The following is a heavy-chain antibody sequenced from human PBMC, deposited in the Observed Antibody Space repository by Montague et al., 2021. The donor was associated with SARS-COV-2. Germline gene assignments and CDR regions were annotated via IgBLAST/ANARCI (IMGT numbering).Heavy chain of an antibody. CDR1: GFTFNTFA. V-gene: IGHV3-23*03. CDR2: IYSDTSYI. CDR3: AKVDSVFP. J-gene: IGHJ4*02. D-gene: IGHD3/OR15-3a*01. Sequence: SLRLSWAASGFTFNTFAMSWVRQAPGKGLECVSVIYSDTSYIYYADSVKGRFTMSRENSKNTLYLQMNSLRVDDTAVYYCAKVDSVFPWGQGTLVTVSS.